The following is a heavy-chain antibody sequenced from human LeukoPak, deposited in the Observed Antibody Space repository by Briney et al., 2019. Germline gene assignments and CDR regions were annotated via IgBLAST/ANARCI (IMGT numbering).Heavy chain of an antibody. CDR2: TYYRSKWYN. J-gene: IGHJ6*02. Sequence: SQTLSPTCAISGDRVSSNSAAWNWLRQSPARGLEWLGRTYYRSKWYNDYAVSVKGRITINPDTSKNQFCLQLNSVTYEDTAVYYCTRAVRFDNGMDVWGQGTTVTVSS. V-gene: IGHV6-1*01. CDR3: TRAVRFDNGMDV. D-gene: IGHD3-3*01. CDR1: GDRVSSNSAA.